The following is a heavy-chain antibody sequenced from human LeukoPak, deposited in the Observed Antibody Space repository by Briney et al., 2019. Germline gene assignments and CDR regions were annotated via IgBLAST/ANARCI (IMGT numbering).Heavy chain of an antibody. D-gene: IGHD3-3*01. CDR1: GFTFSNYY. V-gene: IGHV3-23*01. Sequence: PGGSLRLSRAASGFTFSNYYMSWVRQAPGKGLEWVSAISGSGGSTYYTDSVKGRFTISRDNSKNTLYLQMNSLRAEDTAVYYCAKEYYDFWSGYPHDYWGQGTLVTVSS. CDR2: ISGSGGST. J-gene: IGHJ4*02. CDR3: AKEYYDFWSGYPHDY.